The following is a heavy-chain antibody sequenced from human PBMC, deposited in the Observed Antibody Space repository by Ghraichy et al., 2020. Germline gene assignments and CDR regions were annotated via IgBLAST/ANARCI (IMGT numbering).Heavy chain of an antibody. CDR2: ISSSSSTI. Sequence: GGSLRLSCAASGFTFSSYSMNWVRQAPGKGLEWVSYISSSSSTIYYADAVKGRFTISRDNAKNSLYLQMNSLRAEDMAVYYCARVGPYYDSSGYYYPIDYWGQGTLVTVSS. V-gene: IGHV3-48*01. J-gene: IGHJ4*02. D-gene: IGHD3-22*01. CDR3: ARVGPYYDSSGYYYPIDY. CDR1: GFTFSSYS.